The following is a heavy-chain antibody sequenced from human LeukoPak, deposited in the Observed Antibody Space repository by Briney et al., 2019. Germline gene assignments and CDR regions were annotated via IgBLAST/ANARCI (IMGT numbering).Heavy chain of an antibody. D-gene: IGHD3-22*01. CDR1: GGSISSSNW. J-gene: IGHJ3*02. V-gene: IGHV4-4*02. CDR3: ARDDDSSGYECAFDI. CDR2: IYHSGST. Sequence: SETLSLTCAVSGGSISSSNWWSWVRQPPGKGLEWIGEIYHSGSTNYNPSLKSRVTISVDKSKNQFSLKLSSVTAADTAVYYCARDDDSSGYECAFDIWGQGTMVTVSS.